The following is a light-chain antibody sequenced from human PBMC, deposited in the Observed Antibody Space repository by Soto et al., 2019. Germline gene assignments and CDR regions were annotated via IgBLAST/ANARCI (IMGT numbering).Light chain of an antibody. Sequence: EIVLTQSPGTLSLSPGERATLSCRASQSVSSSYLAWYQQKPGQPPRLLIYGASSRATGIPARFSGSGSGTEFTLTISSLQSEDFAVYYCQQRSNWPTFGQGTKVDIK. CDR3: QQRSNWPT. V-gene: IGKV3D-20*02. J-gene: IGKJ1*01. CDR2: GAS. CDR1: QSVSSSY.